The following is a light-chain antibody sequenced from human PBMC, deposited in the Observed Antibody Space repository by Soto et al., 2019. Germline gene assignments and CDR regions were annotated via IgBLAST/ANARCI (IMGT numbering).Light chain of an antibody. CDR3: QSYDSSLSGSRV. CDR2: GNS. V-gene: IGLV1-40*01. Sequence: QSVLTQPPSVSGAPGQRVTISCTGSSSNIGAGYDVHWYQQLPGTVPKLLIYGNSNRPSGVPDRFSGSKSGTSASLAITGLQADDEADYYCQSYDSSLSGSRVFGGGTQLTVL. J-gene: IGLJ7*01. CDR1: SSNIGAGYD.